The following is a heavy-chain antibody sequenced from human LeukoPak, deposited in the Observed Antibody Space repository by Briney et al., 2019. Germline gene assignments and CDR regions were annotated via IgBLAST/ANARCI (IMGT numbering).Heavy chain of an antibody. CDR2: INHSGST. V-gene: IGHV4-34*01. J-gene: IGHJ5*02. Sequence: PSETLSLTCAVYGGSLSDYYWSWIRQPPGKGLGWIGEINHSGSTNYNPSLKSRVTISVDTSKNQFSLKLSSVTAADTAVYYCARWSSNYYDTSGRRFDPWGQGTLVTVSS. D-gene: IGHD3-22*01. CDR3: ARWSSNYYDTSGRRFDP. CDR1: GGSLSDYY.